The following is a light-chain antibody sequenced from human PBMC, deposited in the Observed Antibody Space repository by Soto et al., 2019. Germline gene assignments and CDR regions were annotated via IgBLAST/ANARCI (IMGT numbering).Light chain of an antibody. J-gene: IGLJ2*01. CDR3: SSYATSTV. CDR1: SSDIGVYNF. CDR2: DVN. Sequence: QSALPQPASVSGSPGQSITISCTRTSSDIGVYNFVSWYQQHPGKAPKLMIYDVNLRPSGVSDRFSGSKSGNTASLTISGLQAEDEAHYYCSSYATSTVFGGGTKLTVL. V-gene: IGLV2-14*01.